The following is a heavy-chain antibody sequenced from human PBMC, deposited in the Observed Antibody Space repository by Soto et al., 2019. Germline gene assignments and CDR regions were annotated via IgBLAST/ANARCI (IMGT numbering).Heavy chain of an antibody. CDR2: ISGSGGST. V-gene: IGHV3-23*01. D-gene: IGHD5-12*01. CDR3: AKDLGYSGYDYWRYFDY. CDR1: GFTFSSYA. Sequence: VQLLESGGGLVQPGGSLRLSCAASGFTFSSYAMSWVRQAPGKGLEWVSAISGSGGSTYYADSVKGRFTISRDNSKNTLYLQMNSLRAEDTAVYYCAKDLGYSGYDYWRYFDYWGQGTLVTVSS. J-gene: IGHJ4*02.